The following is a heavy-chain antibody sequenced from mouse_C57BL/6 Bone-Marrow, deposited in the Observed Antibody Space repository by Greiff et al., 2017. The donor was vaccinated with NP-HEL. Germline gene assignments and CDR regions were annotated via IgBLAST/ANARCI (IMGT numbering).Heavy chain of an antibody. D-gene: IGHD2-5*01. CDR1: GYTFTSYD. V-gene: IGHV1-85*01. CDR3: AYSNYVGFDY. CDR2: IYPRDGSN. Sequence: VQLQQSGPELVKPGASVKLSCKASGYTFTSYDINWVKQRPGQGLEWIGWIYPRDGSNKYNEKFKGKATLTVDQSSSPAYIELHSLTSEDSAVYFCAYSNYVGFDYWGQGTTLTVSS. J-gene: IGHJ2*01.